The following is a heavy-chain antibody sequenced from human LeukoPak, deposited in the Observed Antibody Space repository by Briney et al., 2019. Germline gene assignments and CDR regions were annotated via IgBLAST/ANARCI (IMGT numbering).Heavy chain of an antibody. J-gene: IGHJ6*03. D-gene: IGHD2-15*01. CDR3: ARVIQRGRQDIGADNDYFYYYMDV. CDR1: GFTFSSYG. CDR2: IRYDGSNK. V-gene: IGHV3-30*02. Sequence: GGSLRLSCAASGFTFSSYGMHWVRQAPGKGLEWVAFIRYDGSNKYYADSVKGRFTISRDNSKNTLYLQMNSLRADDTAVYFCARVIQRGRQDIGADNDYFYYYMDVWGKGPPSPSP.